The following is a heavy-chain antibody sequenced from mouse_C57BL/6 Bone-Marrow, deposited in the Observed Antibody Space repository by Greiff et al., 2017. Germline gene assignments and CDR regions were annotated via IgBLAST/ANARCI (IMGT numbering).Heavy chain of an antibody. CDR3: ARGLLPFAY. CDR1: GYTFTSYG. D-gene: IGHD2-3*01. CDR2: IYPRSGNT. Sequence: VKLVESGAELARPGASVKLSCKASGYTFTSYGISWVKQRTGQGLEWIGEIYPRSGNTYYNEKFKGKATLTADKSSSTAYMELRSLTSEDSAVYFCARGLLPFAYWGQGTLVTVSA. V-gene: IGHV1-81*01. J-gene: IGHJ3*01.